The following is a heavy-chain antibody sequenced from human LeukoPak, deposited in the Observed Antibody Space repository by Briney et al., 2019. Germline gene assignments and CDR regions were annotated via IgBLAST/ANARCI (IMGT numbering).Heavy chain of an antibody. V-gene: IGHV4-38-2*01. J-gene: IGHJ4*02. D-gene: IGHD2-2*01. CDR1: DYSISSGYY. CDR3: ARVRGYCSSTICYRYYFDY. Sequence: SETLSLTCAVSDYSISSGYYWGWIRQPPGKGLEWIGTIYHSGSTYYNPSLKSRVTISVDTSKNQFSLKLTSVTAADTAVYYCARVRGYCSSTICYRYYFDYWGQGTLVTVPS. CDR2: IYHSGST.